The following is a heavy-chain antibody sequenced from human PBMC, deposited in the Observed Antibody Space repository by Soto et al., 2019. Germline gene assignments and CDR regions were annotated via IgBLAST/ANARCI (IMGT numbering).Heavy chain of an antibody. J-gene: IGHJ4*02. CDR3: ASLWNGYFDY. CDR2: INHSGST. CDR1: GGSFSGYY. D-gene: IGHD1-1*01. Sequence: PSETLSLTCAVYGGSFSGYYWSWIRQPPGKGLEWIGEINHSGSTNYNPSLKSRVTISVDTSKNQFSLKLSSVTAADTAVYYCASLWNGYFDYWGQGTLVTSPQ. V-gene: IGHV4-34*01.